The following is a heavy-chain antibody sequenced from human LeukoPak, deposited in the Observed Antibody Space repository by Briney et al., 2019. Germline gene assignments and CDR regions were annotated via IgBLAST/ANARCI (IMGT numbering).Heavy chain of an antibody. V-gene: IGHV3-21*01. CDR3: ARDIGRDGYNGDY. CDR2: ISSSSSYI. J-gene: IGHJ4*02. Sequence: PGGSLRLSCAASGFTFSTYWRSWVRQAPGKGLEWVSSISSSSSYIYYADSVKGRFTISRDNAKNSLYLQMNSLRAEDTAVYYCARDIGRDGYNGDYWGQGTLVTVSS. D-gene: IGHD5-24*01. CDR1: GFTFSTYW.